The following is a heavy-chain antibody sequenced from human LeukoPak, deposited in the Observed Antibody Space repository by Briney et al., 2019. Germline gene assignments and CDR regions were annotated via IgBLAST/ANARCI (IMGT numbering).Heavy chain of an antibody. V-gene: IGHV4-34*01. CDR2: INHSGST. CDR1: GGSFSGYY. J-gene: IGHJ4*02. CDR3: ARRAGNENFDY. D-gene: IGHD1-1*01. Sequence: ASETLSLTCAVYGGSFSGYYWSWIRQPPGKGLEWIGEINHSGSTNYNPSLKSRVTISVDTSKNQFSLKLSSVTAADTAVYYCARRAGNENFDYWGQGTLVTVSS.